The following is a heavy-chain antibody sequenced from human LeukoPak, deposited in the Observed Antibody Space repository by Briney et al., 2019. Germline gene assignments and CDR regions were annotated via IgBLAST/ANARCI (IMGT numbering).Heavy chain of an antibody. Sequence: KASETLSLTCTASGGSISSYYWSWIRQPAGKGLEWIGRIYTSGSTNYNPSLKSRVTMSVDTSKNQFSLKLSSVTAADTAVYYCARVGPGYSSSWSYYYYGMDVWGQGTTVTVSS. CDR3: ARVGPGYSSSWSYYYYGMDV. CDR2: IYTSGST. J-gene: IGHJ6*02. D-gene: IGHD6-13*01. CDR1: GGSISSYY. V-gene: IGHV4-4*07.